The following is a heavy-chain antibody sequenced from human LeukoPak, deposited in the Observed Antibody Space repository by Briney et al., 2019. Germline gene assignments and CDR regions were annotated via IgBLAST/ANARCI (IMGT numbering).Heavy chain of an antibody. Sequence: PSDTLSLTCAVYGGSFSDYYWSWIRQPPGKGLEWIGEIYHSGSTNYNPSLKSRVTISVDTSKNQFSLKLSSVTAADTAVYYCARQYSSGRIFDYWGQGTLVTVSS. D-gene: IGHD6-19*01. J-gene: IGHJ4*02. CDR1: GGSFSDYY. CDR2: IYHSGST. CDR3: ARQYSSGRIFDY. V-gene: IGHV4-34*01.